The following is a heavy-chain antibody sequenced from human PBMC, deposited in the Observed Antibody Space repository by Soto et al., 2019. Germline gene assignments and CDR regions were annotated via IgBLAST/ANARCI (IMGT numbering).Heavy chain of an antibody. J-gene: IGHJ4*02. Sequence: SETLSLTCAVSGGSISGGGYSWNWIRHSGKGLEWIGYTFDSGSTYYNPSLKSRVTISVDTSKDQFSLRLSSVTAADTAVYYCARGGSSTSFDSWGQGTQVTV. V-gene: IGHV4-31*11. CDR1: GGSISGGGYS. CDR3: ARGGSSTSFDS. D-gene: IGHD2-2*01. CDR2: TFDSGST.